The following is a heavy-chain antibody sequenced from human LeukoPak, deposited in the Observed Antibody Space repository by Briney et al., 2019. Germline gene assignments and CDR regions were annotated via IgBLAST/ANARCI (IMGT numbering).Heavy chain of an antibody. Sequence: SQTLSLTCVISGDSVSSNSAAWNWIRQSPSRGLEWLGRTYYRSKWHYDYAVSVKSRITINPDTSKNQFSLHLDSVTPEDTAVYYCAGYSYGVRPSWGQGTLVSVSS. D-gene: IGHD5-18*01. CDR3: AGYSYGVRPS. CDR2: TYYRSKWHY. J-gene: IGHJ5*02. CDR1: GDSVSSNSAA. V-gene: IGHV6-1*01.